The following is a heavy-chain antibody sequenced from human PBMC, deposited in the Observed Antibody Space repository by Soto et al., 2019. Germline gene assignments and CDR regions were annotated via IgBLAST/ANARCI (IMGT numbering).Heavy chain of an antibody. CDR2: INPNSGGT. CDR1: GYTFTSYY. V-gene: IGHV1-2*04. CDR3: ARENSWYSNGWFDP. D-gene: IGHD4-4*01. Sequence: GASVKVSCKASGYTFTSYYMHWLGQAPGQGLEWMGWINPNSGGTNYAQKFQGWVTMTRDTSISTAYMELSRLRSDDTAVYYCARENSWYSNGWFDPWGQGTLVTVSS. J-gene: IGHJ5*02.